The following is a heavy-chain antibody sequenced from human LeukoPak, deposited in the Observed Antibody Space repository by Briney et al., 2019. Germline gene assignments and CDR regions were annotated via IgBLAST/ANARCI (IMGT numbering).Heavy chain of an antibody. D-gene: IGHD6-13*01. Sequence: SETLSLTCAVSGGSFSGYYWSWIRQPPGKGLEWIGEVNHIGSTNYNPSLKSRVTISVDTSKNHFSLKLSSVTAAATAVYYCASKPGGRVELVPHRFAFDIWGQGTMVTVSS. CDR1: GGSFSGYY. V-gene: IGHV4-34*01. CDR3: ASKPGGRVELVPHRFAFDI. CDR2: VNHIGST. J-gene: IGHJ3*02.